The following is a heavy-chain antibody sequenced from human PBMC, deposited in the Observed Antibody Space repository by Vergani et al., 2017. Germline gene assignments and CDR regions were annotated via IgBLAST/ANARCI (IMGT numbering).Heavy chain of an antibody. Sequence: QVQLVESGGGVVQPGRSLRLSCAASGFPFSSYGMHWVRQAPGTGLEWVAVIWYDGSNKYYADSVKGRFTISRDNSKNTLYLQMNSLRAEDTAVYYCARAPPLALLYCGGDCYLDYWGQGTLVTVSS. CDR2: IWYDGSNK. V-gene: IGHV3-33*01. D-gene: IGHD2-21*02. CDR1: GFPFSSYG. J-gene: IGHJ4*02. CDR3: ARAPPLALLYCGGDCYLDY.